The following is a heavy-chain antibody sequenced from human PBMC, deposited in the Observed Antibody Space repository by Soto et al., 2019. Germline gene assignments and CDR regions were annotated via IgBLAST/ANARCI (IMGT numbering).Heavy chain of an antibody. J-gene: IGHJ6*03. D-gene: IGHD7-27*01. CDR1: GFILSDCA. CDR2: ISSSSSVI. V-gene: IGHV3-48*01. Sequence: EVQLVESGGGLVQPGGSLRLSCATSGFILSDCAMNWVRQAPGKGLEWVSYISSSSSVIDYADSVKGRFTVSRDNARNSLYLQMNCLRAEDTAVDYCARDLSWGSNWYYYMDVWGKGTTVTVSS. CDR3: ARDLSWGSNWYYYMDV.